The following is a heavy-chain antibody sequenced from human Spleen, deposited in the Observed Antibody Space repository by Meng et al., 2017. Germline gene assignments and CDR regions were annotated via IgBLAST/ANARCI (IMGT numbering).Heavy chain of an antibody. V-gene: IGHV3-30*03. D-gene: IGHD3-9*01. CDR3: GRNYGCFDWQDNYYFDY. J-gene: IGHJ4*02. CDR1: GFTLRSYG. CDR2: ISYDGDKK. Sequence: GESLKISCAASGFTLRSYGMHWVRQAPGKGLEWVAVISYDGDKKYYADSVKGRFTFSRDNSKNTLYLQMNSLRAEATAVYYCGRNYGCFDWQDNYYFDYWGQGTLVTVSS.